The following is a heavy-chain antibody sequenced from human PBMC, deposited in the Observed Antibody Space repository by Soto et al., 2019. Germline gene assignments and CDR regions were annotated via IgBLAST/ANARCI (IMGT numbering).Heavy chain of an antibody. CDR1: GGTFSSYA. Sequence: SVKVSCKASGGTFSSYAISWVRQAPGQGLEWMGGIIPIFGTANYAQKFQGRVTITADESTSTAYMGLSSLRSEDTAVYYCARVGRYCSGGSCFYWFDPWGQGTLVTVSS. V-gene: IGHV1-69*13. CDR2: IIPIFGTA. J-gene: IGHJ5*02. CDR3: ARVGRYCSGGSCFYWFDP. D-gene: IGHD2-15*01.